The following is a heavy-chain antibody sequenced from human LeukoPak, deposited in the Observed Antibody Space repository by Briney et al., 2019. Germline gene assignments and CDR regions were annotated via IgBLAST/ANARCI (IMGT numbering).Heavy chain of an antibody. CDR2: IKQDGSEK. V-gene: IGHV3-7*01. CDR1: GFTFSSYW. Sequence: GGSLRLSCAASGFTFSSYWMSWVRQAPGKGLEWVANIKQDGSEKYYVDSVKGRFTISRDNAKNSLYLRMNSLRAEDTAVYYCARSSPESYYYYYMDVWGKGTTVTVSS. J-gene: IGHJ6*03. CDR3: ARSSPESYYYYYMDV. D-gene: IGHD6-6*01.